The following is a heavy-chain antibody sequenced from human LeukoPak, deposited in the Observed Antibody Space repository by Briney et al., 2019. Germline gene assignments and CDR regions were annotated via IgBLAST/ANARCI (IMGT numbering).Heavy chain of an antibody. D-gene: IGHD3-10*01. Sequence: SETLSLTCTVSGGSISSSSYYWGWIRQPPGRGLEWIGSIYYSGSTYYNPSLKSRVTISVDTSKNQFSLKLSSVTAADTAVYYCARIGLRSRGSYFDYWGQGTLVTVSS. V-gene: IGHV4-39*07. CDR1: GGSISSSSYY. J-gene: IGHJ4*02. CDR3: ARIGLRSRGSYFDY. CDR2: IYYSGST.